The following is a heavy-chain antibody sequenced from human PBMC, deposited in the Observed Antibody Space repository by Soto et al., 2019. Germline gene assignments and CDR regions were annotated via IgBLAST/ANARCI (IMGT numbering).Heavy chain of an antibody. J-gene: IGHJ4*02. CDR2: IYPGDSDT. CDR1: GYSFTSYW. V-gene: IGHV5-51*01. Sequence: GESLKISCKGSGYSFTSYWTGWVRQMPGKGLEWMGIIYPGDSDTRYSPSFQGQVTISADKSISTAYLQWSSLKASDTAMYYCASTTEQWLGVFDYWGQGTLVTVSS. CDR3: ASTTEQWLGVFDY. D-gene: IGHD6-19*01.